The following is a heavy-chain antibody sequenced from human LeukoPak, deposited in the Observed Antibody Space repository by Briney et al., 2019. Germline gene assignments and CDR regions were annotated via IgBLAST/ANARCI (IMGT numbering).Heavy chain of an antibody. Sequence: ASVRVSCKASGYAFTGYYMHWVRQAPGQGLEWMGWINPNSGGTNYAQKFQGRVTMTRDTSISTAYMELSRLRSDDTAVYYCARANMVRGLGPYGYWGQGTLVTVAS. D-gene: IGHD3-10*01. CDR3: ARANMVRGLGPYGY. CDR1: GYAFTGYY. J-gene: IGHJ4*02. V-gene: IGHV1-2*02. CDR2: INPNSGGT.